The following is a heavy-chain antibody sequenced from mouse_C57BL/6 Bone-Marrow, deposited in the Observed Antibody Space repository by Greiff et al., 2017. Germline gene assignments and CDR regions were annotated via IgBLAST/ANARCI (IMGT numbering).Heavy chain of an antibody. V-gene: IGHV2-2*01. J-gene: IGHJ4*01. D-gene: IGHD2-12*01. CDR1: GFSLTSYG. CDR3: ARNRGRTYYNDSHYYAMDY. CDR2: IWSGGST. Sequence: QVQLQQSGPGLVQPSQSLSITCTVSGFSLTSYGVHWVRQSPGKGLAWLGVIWSGGSTDYNAAFISRLSISKDNSKSQVFFKMNSLQADDTAIYYCARNRGRTYYNDSHYYAMDYWGQGTSVTVSS.